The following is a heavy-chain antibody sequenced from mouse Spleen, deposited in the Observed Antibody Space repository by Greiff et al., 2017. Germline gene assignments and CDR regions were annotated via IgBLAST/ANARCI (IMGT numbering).Heavy chain of an antibody. Sequence: VKLQQSGPGLVQPSQSLSITCTVSGFSLTSYGVHWVRQSPGKGLEWLGVIWSGGSTDYNAAFISRLSISKDNSKSQVFFKMNSLQADDTAIYYCARNDGNYERYFDVWGTGTTVTVSS. CDR2: IWSGGST. V-gene: IGHV2-2*01. D-gene: IGHD2-1*01. J-gene: IGHJ1*03. CDR3: ARNDGNYERYFDV. CDR1: GFSLTSYG.